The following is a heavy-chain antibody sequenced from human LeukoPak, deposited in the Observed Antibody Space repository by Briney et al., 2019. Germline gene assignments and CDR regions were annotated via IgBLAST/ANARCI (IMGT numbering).Heavy chain of an antibody. CDR3: ARGVGVRGVSQFDP. J-gene: IGHJ5*02. V-gene: IGHV1-8*01. Sequence: GASVTVSCKASGYTFTSYDINWVRQATGQGLEWMGWMNPNSGSTGYAQKFQGRVTMTRNTSISTAYMELSSLRSEDTAVYYCARGVGVRGVSQFDPWGQGTLVTVSS. D-gene: IGHD3-10*01. CDR1: GYTFTSYD. CDR2: MNPNSGST.